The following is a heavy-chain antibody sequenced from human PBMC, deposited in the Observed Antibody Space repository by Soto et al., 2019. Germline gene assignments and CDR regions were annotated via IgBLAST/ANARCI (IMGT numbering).Heavy chain of an antibody. CDR1: GFTFSNYA. D-gene: IGHD4-17*01. Sequence: GGSLRLSCAASGFTFSNYAMSWVRQAPGKGLEWVSCISGNSANTQYADSVKGRFTISRDNSKNTLYLQMNSLRAEDTALYYCTKDQSYYGDSFGGQGTLVTVSS. CDR3: TKDQSYYGDSF. J-gene: IGHJ4*02. V-gene: IGHV3-23*01. CDR2: ISGNSANT.